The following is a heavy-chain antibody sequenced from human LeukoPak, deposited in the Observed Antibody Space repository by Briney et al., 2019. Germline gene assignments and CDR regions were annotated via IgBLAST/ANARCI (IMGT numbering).Heavy chain of an antibody. CDR1: GYTFTDYY. CDR2: ITPTSGET. Sequence: GASVKVSCKTSGYTFTDYYILWVPQAPGQGLEWMRRITPTSGETNSAEKFQGRVTMTGDTSISTAYMELRRVTSADTAVYYCARDRDYSNTERGFDYWGQGTLVTVSS. CDR3: ARDRDYSNTERGFDY. V-gene: IGHV1-2*06. D-gene: IGHD4-11*01. J-gene: IGHJ4*02.